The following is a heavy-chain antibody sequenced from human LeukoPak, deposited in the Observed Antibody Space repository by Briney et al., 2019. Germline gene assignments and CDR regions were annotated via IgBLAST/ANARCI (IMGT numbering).Heavy chain of an antibody. V-gene: IGHV4-30-4*08. CDR3: ARGARFLEWLLDY. D-gene: IGHD3-3*01. J-gene: IGHJ4*02. Sequence: SETLSLTCTVSGGSISSGDYYWSWIRQPPGKGLEWIGYIYYSGSTYYNPSLKSRVTISVDTSKNQFSLKLSSVTAADTAVYYCARGARFLEWLLDYWGQGTLVTVSS. CDR2: IYYSGST. CDR1: GGSISSGDYY.